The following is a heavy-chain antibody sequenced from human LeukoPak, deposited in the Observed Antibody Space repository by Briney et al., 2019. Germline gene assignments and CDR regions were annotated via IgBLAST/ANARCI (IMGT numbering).Heavy chain of an antibody. CDR1: GFTFSIYA. CDR3: VIGPRQKRGINKY. Sequence: GGSLRLSCAASGFTFSIYAMSCVRQAPGKGLVWVSGISGSGAATYYADSVKGRFTISRDKSDLNLYLQMKSLRAEDTAIYYCVIGPRQKRGINKYWGQGTLVTVSS. CDR2: ISGSGAAT. V-gene: IGHV3-23*01. D-gene: IGHD1-1*01. J-gene: IGHJ4*02.